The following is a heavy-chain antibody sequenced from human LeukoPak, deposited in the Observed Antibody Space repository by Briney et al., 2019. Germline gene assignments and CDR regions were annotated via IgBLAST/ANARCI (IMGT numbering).Heavy chain of an antibody. D-gene: IGHD4-17*01. Sequence: GWSLRLSCTASGFTFSDYFMSWIRQAPGKGLEWISQISRSGTTIYYADSVRGRFTISRDNAKNSLYLQMSSLRAEDTAVYYCARRQIYGDSCFDYWGQGTLVTVSS. V-gene: IGHV3-11*01. CDR3: ARRQIYGDSCFDY. CDR1: GFTFSDYF. J-gene: IGHJ4*02. CDR2: ISRSGTTI.